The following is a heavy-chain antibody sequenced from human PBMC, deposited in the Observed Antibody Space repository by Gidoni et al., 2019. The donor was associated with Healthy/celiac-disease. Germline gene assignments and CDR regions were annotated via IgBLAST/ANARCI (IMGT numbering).Heavy chain of an antibody. CDR3: AKDLNDYVWGSYHPSDY. CDR2: ISGRGGSK. V-gene: IGHV3-23*04. D-gene: IGHD3-16*02. Sequence: EVQLVESGGGLVQPGGSLRLSCAASGFTFSSYAMSWVRQATGKGLEWVSAISGRGGSKYYADSVKGRFNISRDNSKNTLYLQMNSLRAEDTAVYYCAKDLNDYVWGSYHPSDYWGQGTLVTVSS. CDR1: GFTFSSYA. J-gene: IGHJ4*02.